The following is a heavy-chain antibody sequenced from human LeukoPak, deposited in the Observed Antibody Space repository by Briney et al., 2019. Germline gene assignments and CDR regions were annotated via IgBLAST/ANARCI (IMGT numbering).Heavy chain of an antibody. J-gene: IGHJ4*02. CDR1: GGSFSGYY. D-gene: IGHD4-17*01. CDR2: INHSGST. CDR3: ARGNGDRPFDY. V-gene: IGHV4-34*01. Sequence: SETLSLTCAVYGGSFSGYYWSWIRQPPGKGLEWIGEINHSGSTNYNPSLKSRVAISVDTSKNQFSLKLSSVTAADTAVYYCARGNGDRPFDYWGQGTLVTVTS.